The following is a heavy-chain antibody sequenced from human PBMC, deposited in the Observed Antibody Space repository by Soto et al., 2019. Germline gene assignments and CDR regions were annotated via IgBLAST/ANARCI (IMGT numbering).Heavy chain of an antibody. CDR2: IHSDGTST. V-gene: IGHV3-74*01. Sequence: EVQLVESGGGLVQPGGSLRLSCAASGFTFSSYWMHWVRQGPGKGLVWVSRIHSDGTSTSYADSVKGRFTISRDNAKNTLYRQMNSLRDEDTAVYYCARGYDDSSVYTLGYWGQGSLVTVSS. J-gene: IGHJ4*02. D-gene: IGHD3-22*01. CDR1: GFTFSSYW. CDR3: ARGYDDSSVYTLGY.